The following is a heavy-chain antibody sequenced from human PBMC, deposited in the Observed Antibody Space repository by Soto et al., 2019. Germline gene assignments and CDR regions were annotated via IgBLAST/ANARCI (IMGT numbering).Heavy chain of an antibody. V-gene: IGHV4-59*01. CDR1: GGSISSYY. D-gene: IGHD3-22*01. CDR2: IYYSGST. J-gene: IGHJ4*02. CDR3: ARGPYYYDSSGYCYGD. Sequence: SETLSLTCTVSGGSISSYYWSWIRQPPGKGLEWIGYIYYSGSTNYNPSLKSRVTISVDTSKNQFSLKLSSVTAADTAVYYCARGPYYYDSSGYCYGDWGQGTLVTVSS.